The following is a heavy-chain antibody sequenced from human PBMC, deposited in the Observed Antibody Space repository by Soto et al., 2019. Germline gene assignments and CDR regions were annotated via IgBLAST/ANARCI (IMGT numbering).Heavy chain of an antibody. D-gene: IGHD3-16*01. CDR3: ERGVGDLGDY. V-gene: IGHV1-8*01. Sequence: QVQLVQSGAEVREPGASVKVSCKASGYTFTTYDINWVRQAAGQGLEWMGWVSPNSDNTGYAQKFQGRVTMTRNPSERTVYMELSGVSSEDSAVYYCERGVGDLGDYWGQGTLVTVSS. J-gene: IGHJ4*02. CDR2: VSPNSDNT. CDR1: GYTFTTYD.